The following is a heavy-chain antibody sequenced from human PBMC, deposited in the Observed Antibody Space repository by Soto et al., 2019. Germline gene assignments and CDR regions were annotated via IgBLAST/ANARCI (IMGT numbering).Heavy chain of an antibody. Sequence: ASETLSLTCTVSCGSMNSGDVYWNWIRQPPGKGLEWIGSIYYSGTAYYNPSLKSRLTISVDTSNNQFSLILSSMTAADSAVYYCARATYDFADNLTWGFFDLWGRGTLVTVSS. J-gene: IGHJ2*01. V-gene: IGHV4-30-4*01. CDR3: ARATYDFADNLTWGFFDL. CDR2: IYYSGTA. CDR1: CGSMNSGDVY. D-gene: IGHD4-17*01.